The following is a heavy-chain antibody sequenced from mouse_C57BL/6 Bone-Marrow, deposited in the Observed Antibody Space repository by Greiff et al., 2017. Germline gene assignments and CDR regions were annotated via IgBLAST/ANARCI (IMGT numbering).Heavy chain of an antibody. V-gene: IGHV1-81*01. D-gene: IGHD1-1*01. CDR3: ARRITTVVAPFDY. CDR1: GYTFTSYG. Sequence: QVQLQQSGAELARPGASVKLSCKASGYTFTSYGISWVKQRTGQGLEWIGEIYPRSGNTYYNEKFKGKATLTADKSSSTAYMELRSLTSEDSAVYFCARRITTVVAPFDYWGQGTTLTVSS. CDR2: IYPRSGNT. J-gene: IGHJ2*01.